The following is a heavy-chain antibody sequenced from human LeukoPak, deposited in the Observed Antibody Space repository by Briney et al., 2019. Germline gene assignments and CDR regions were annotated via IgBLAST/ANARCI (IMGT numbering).Heavy chain of an antibody. J-gene: IGHJ4*02. Sequence: SVKVSCKASGGTFSSYAISWVRQAPRQGLEWMGGIIPIFGTANYAQKFQGRVTITADESTSTAYMELSSLRSEDTAVYYCARSERDATVTTDYWGRGTLVTVSS. V-gene: IGHV1-69*01. CDR1: GGTFSSYA. D-gene: IGHD4-17*01. CDR2: IIPIFGTA. CDR3: ARSERDATVTTDY.